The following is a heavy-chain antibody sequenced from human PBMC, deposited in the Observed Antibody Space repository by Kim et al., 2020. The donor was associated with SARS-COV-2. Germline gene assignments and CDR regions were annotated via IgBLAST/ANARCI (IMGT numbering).Heavy chain of an antibody. CDR1: GFTFSSYA. V-gene: IGHV3-23*01. D-gene: IGHD1-26*01. CDR2: ISGSGGST. J-gene: IGHJ4*02. Sequence: GGSLRLSCAASGFTFSSYAMSWVRQAPGKGLEWVSAISGSGGSTYYADSVKGRFTISRDNSKNTLYLQMNSLRAEDTAVYYCATRYSGSLIRGGFDYWGQGTLVTVSS. CDR3: ATRYSGSLIRGGFDY.